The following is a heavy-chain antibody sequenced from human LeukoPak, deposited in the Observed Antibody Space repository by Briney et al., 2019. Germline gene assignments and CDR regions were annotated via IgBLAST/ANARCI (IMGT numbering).Heavy chain of an antibody. D-gene: IGHD3-10*01. Sequence: ASVKVSCKASGYTFTSYYMHWVRQAPGQGLEWRGIINPSGGSTSYAQKFQGRVTMTRDTSTSTVYMELSSLRSEDTAVYYCARSQGMTMVRGVILYWGQGTLVTVSS. CDR1: GYTFTSYY. V-gene: IGHV1-46*01. CDR3: ARSQGMTMVRGVILY. CDR2: INPSGGST. J-gene: IGHJ4*02.